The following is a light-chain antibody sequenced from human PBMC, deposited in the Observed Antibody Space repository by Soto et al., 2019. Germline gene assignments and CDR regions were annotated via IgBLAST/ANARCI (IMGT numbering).Light chain of an antibody. CDR1: SSDVGGYNY. V-gene: IGLV2-14*01. CDR2: DVS. Sequence: QSVLTQPASVSGSPGQSITISCTGTSSDVGGYNYVSWYQQHPGKAPKLMIYDVSNRPSGVSNRFSDSKSGNTASLTISGLQAEDEADYYCSSYTSSSTLYVFGTGTKVTVL. CDR3: SSYTSSSTLYV. J-gene: IGLJ1*01.